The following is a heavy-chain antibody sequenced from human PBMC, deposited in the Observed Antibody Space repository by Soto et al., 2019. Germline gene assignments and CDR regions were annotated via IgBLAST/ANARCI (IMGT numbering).Heavy chain of an antibody. CDR3: VREGRFGEWFFDV. V-gene: IGHV3-30*03. D-gene: IGHD3-10*01. Sequence: QVHLVDSGGGVAQPGRSLRLSCVASGFSFSVFGMQWVRQAPGKGLEGVAVVSAAGDVQLYAECVKGRFTISIDNVKTTVYLQMDSLRIEATAVYYCVREGRFGEWFFDVWGRGTLVTVSS. J-gene: IGHJ2*01. CDR2: VSAAGDVQ. CDR1: GFSFSVFG.